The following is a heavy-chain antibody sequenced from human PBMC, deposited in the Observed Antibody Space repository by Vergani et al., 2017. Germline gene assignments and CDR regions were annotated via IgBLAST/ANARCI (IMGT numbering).Heavy chain of an antibody. Sequence: QVQLQESGPGLVKPSETLYLTCTVSGGSISSYYWSWIRQPPGKGLEWIGYIYYSGSTKYNTSLNSRVTIAVDTSKNQFSLKLSSVTAADTAVYYCARDRGGYSYGLDYGGQGTRVTVSS. CDR2: IYYSGST. D-gene: IGHD5-18*01. V-gene: IGHV4-59*01. CDR1: GGSISSYY. CDR3: ARDRGGYSYGLDY. J-gene: IGHJ4*02.